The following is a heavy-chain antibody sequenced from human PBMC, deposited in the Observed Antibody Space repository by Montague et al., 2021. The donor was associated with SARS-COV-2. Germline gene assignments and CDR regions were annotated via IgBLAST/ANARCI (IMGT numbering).Heavy chain of an antibody. D-gene: IGHD3-3*01. Sequence: SETLSLTCGVYGGSFSGYYWSWIRQPPGKGLQWIGGINRGSTNYXSSLNSRGTISLDTSKNQFSLKLTSVSAADTAVYYCARGLGRPGTIFGVALYWGQGTLVTVSS. CDR2: INRGST. CDR1: GGSFSGYY. V-gene: IGHV4-34*01. J-gene: IGHJ4*02. CDR3: ARGLGRPGTIFGVALY.